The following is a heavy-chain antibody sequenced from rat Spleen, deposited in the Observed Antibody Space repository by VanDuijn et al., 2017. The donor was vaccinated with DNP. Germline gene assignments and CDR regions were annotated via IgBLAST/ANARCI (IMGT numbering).Heavy chain of an antibody. CDR1: GFSLTSYN. D-gene: IGHD1-4*01. CDR2: MSSGGST. Sequence: QVQLKESGPGLVQPSQTLSLTCTVAGFSLTSYNVHWVRQPPGKGLEWIASMSSGGSTDYNSALKSRLSISRDTSKSQVFLKMNSLQTEDTAMYFCALAGRGAMDAWGQGTSVTVSS. CDR3: ALAGRGAMDA. V-gene: IGHV2-6*01. J-gene: IGHJ4*01.